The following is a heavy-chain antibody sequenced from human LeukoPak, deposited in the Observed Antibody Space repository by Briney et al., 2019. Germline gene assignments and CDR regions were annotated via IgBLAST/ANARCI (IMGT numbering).Heavy chain of an antibody. V-gene: IGHV1-69*06. CDR1: GGTFSSYA. CDR2: IIPIFGTA. D-gene: IGHD3-22*01. Sequence: SVKVSCKASGGTFSSYAISWVRQAPGQGLEWMGGIIPIFGTANYAQKFQGRVTITADKSTSTAYMELSSLRSEDTAVYYCARGKWLLPFSFDYWGQGTLVTVSS. CDR3: ARGKWLLPFSFDY. J-gene: IGHJ4*02.